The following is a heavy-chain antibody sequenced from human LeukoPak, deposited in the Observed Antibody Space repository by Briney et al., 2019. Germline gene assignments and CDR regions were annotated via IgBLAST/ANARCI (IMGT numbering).Heavy chain of an antibody. CDR2: ISSSGSTI. Sequence: GGSLRLSCAASGFTFSSYEMNWVRQAPGKGLEWVSYISSSGSTIYYADSVKGRFTISRDNAKNSLFLQMNTLRAEDTAVYYCAREDASAFDIWGQGTMVSVSS. J-gene: IGHJ3*02. V-gene: IGHV3-48*03. CDR3: AREDASAFDI. CDR1: GFTFSSYE.